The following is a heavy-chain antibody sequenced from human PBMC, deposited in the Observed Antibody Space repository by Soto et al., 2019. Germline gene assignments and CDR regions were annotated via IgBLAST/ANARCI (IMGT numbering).Heavy chain of an antibody. D-gene: IGHD2-21*01. V-gene: IGHV1-69*13. CDR3: ARDYVERAHYYGMDV. Sequence: GASVKVSCKASGGTFSSHAISWVRQAPGQGLEWMGGIIPIFGTANYAQKFQGRVTITADESTSTAYMELSSLRSEDTAVYYCARDYVERAHYYGMDVWGQGTTVTVSS. CDR1: GGTFSSHA. CDR2: IIPIFGTA. J-gene: IGHJ6*02.